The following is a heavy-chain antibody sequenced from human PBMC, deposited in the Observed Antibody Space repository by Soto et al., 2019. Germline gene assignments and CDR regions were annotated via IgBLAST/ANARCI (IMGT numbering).Heavy chain of an antibody. CDR1: GYIFTSYW. D-gene: IGHD6-19*01. Sequence: ESLKISCKGSGYIFTSYWISWVRQMPGKGLEWMGRIDPSDSYTNYSPSFQGHVTISADKSISTAYLQWSSLKASDTAMYYCASERLGIAVAAPDYWGQGTLVTVSS. CDR2: IDPSDSYT. CDR3: ASERLGIAVAAPDY. V-gene: IGHV5-10-1*01. J-gene: IGHJ4*02.